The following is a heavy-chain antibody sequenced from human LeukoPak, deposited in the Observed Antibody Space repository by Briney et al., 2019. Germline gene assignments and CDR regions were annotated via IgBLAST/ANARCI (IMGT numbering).Heavy chain of an antibody. D-gene: IGHD4-11*01. CDR3: ASGLTVTIFDY. CDR2: INHSGST. Sequence: PSETLSLTCAVYGGSFSGYYWSWIRQPPGKGLEWIGEINHSGSTNYNPSLKSRVTISVDTSKNQFSLKLSSVTAADTAVYYCASGLTVTIFDYWGQGTLVTVSS. J-gene: IGHJ4*02. V-gene: IGHV4-34*01. CDR1: GGSFSGYY.